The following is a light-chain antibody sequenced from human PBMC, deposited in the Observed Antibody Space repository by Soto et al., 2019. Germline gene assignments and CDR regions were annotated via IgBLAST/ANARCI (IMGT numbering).Light chain of an antibody. V-gene: IGKV3-20*01. Sequence: EIVLTQSPGTLSLSPGERATLSCKASPSVSSNFLAWYQRKPGQAPRLLIYGASYRATDIPSRFSGSGSGTDFTLTITRLEPEDFAVYYCQQDGTSPPTFGQGTKVEI. CDR3: QQDGTSPPT. J-gene: IGKJ1*01. CDR1: PSVSSNF. CDR2: GAS.